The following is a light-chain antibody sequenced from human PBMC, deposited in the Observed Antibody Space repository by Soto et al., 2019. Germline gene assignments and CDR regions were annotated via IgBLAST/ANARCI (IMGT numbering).Light chain of an antibody. CDR1: SGHSNYA. J-gene: IGLJ2*01. CDR3: QTWGAGIRV. Sequence: QAVVTQSPSASASLGASVKLTCTLSSGHSNYAIAWHQQQPEKGPRYLMRLNNDGSHSKGDGIPDRFSGSSSGAERYLIISSLQSDDEADYYCQTWGAGIRVFGGGTKLTVL. V-gene: IGLV4-69*02. CDR2: LNNDGSH.